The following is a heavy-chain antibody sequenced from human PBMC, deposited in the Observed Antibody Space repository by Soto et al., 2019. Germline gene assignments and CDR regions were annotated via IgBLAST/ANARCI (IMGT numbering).Heavy chain of an antibody. CDR1: GYSFTDYH. J-gene: IGHJ6*02. CDR3: ARGDSTDCSNGVCSFFYNHDMDV. Sequence: QVQLVQSGAEVKKPGASVKVSCKASGYSFTDYHIHWVRQAPGQGLEWLGRINPKSGGTSTAQKFQGWVTMTTDTSISTASMELTRRTSDDTAIYYCARGDSTDCSNGVCSFFYNHDMDVWGQGTTVTVSS. CDR2: INPKSGGT. D-gene: IGHD2-8*01. V-gene: IGHV1-2*04.